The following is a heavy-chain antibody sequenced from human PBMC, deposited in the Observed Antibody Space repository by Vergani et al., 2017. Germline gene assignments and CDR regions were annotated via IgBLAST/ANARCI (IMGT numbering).Heavy chain of an antibody. V-gene: IGHV3-9*01. CDR2: IDRNYGVK. CDR1: GFTFQAFA. D-gene: IGHD3-16*01. Sequence: VEAGGGLVQPGGSLRLSCTASGFTFQAFAFHWVRQVSGRGLEWVSGIDRNYGVKNGNSFEGRFSISRDNAKKAVFLQMNNLRHEDTDLYFCVKDNDYDADGPFDLWGRGTLVTVSS. J-gene: IGHJ2*01. CDR3: VKDNDYDADGPFDL.